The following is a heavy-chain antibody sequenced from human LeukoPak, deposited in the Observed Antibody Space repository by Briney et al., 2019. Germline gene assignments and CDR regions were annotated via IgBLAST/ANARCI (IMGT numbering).Heavy chain of an antibody. Sequence: ASVKVSCKASGYIFTSYGISWVRQAPGQGLEWMGWISAYNGNTNYAQKLQGRVTMTTDTSTSTAYMELRSLRSDDTAVYYCARAGGCGGDCYNYYYGMDVWGQGTTVTVSS. CDR2: ISAYNGNT. J-gene: IGHJ6*02. D-gene: IGHD2-21*02. CDR1: GYIFTSYG. CDR3: ARAGGCGGDCYNYYYGMDV. V-gene: IGHV1-18*01.